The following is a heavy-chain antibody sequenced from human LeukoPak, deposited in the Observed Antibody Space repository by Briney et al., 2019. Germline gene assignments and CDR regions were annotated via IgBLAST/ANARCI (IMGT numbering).Heavy chain of an antibody. CDR2: INPILGIA. CDR1: GGTFSSYA. V-gene: IGHV1-69*04. J-gene: IGHJ4*02. CDR3: ARDGVYYYGSGTTRD. D-gene: IGHD3-10*01. Sequence: ASVKVSFKSSGGTFSSYAISWVRQAPGQGLEWMGRINPILGIANYAQKFQGRVTITADKSTSTAYMELSSLRSEDTAVYYCARDGVYYYGSGTTRDWGQGTLVTVSS.